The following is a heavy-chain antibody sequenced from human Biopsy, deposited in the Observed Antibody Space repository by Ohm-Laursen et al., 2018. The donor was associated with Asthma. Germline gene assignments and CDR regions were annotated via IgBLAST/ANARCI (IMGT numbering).Heavy chain of an antibody. CDR2: THHSGYT. V-gene: IGHV4-34*01. Sequence: SETLSLTCAVYGGSFSSNYWSWIRQTPGRGLEWLGDTHHSGYTNHKPPLSRCLTLAADTSKIQFSLRLTSVTAADTAVYYWARGSSSRLSQWELLVSGGKRAHSYYGMDVWGQGTTVTVSS. CDR3: ARGSSSRLSQWELLVSGGKRAHSYYGMDV. D-gene: IGHD1-26*01. CDR1: GGSFSSNY. J-gene: IGHJ6*02.